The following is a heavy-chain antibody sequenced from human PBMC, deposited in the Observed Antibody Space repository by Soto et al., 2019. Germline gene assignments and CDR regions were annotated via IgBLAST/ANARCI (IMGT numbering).Heavy chain of an antibody. D-gene: IGHD6-6*01. CDR3: ARVSSSSAFGMDV. CDR2: IYQTGST. Sequence: SETLSLTCAVSGGSISTINWWAWVRQPPGKGLDWIGEIYQTGSTSYNPSLESRVTISIDKSKNQFSLKLRSVTAADTAVYYCARVSSSSAFGMDVWGQGTTVTVSS. CDR1: GGSISTINW. V-gene: IGHV4-4*02. J-gene: IGHJ6*02.